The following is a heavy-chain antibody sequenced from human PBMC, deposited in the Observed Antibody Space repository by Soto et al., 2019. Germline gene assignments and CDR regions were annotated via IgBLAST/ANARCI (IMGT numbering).Heavy chain of an antibody. CDR1: GFTFNNYG. CDR3: AREAGGERPLEWLPAVERAKGGLKYFFDY. V-gene: IGHV3-33*01. CDR2: IWHDGSIK. Sequence: QVQMAESGGGVVQPGRSLRLSCAASGFTFNNYGMHWVRQAPGKGLEWVAVIWHDGSIKFYADSVKGRFTISRDNSEHTLFLQMDGLRAEDTAVYYCAREAGGERPLEWLPAVERAKGGLKYFFDYWGQGTQVTVSS. J-gene: IGHJ4*01. D-gene: IGHD3-3*01.